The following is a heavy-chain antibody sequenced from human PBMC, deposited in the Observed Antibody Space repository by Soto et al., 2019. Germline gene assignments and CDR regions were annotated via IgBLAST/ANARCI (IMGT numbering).Heavy chain of an antibody. CDR2: IYYSGST. V-gene: IGHV4-30-4*01. Sequence: SETLSLTCTVSGGSISSGDYYWSWIRQPPGKGLEWIGYIYYSGSTYYNPSLKSRVTISVDTSKNQFSLKLSSVTAADTAVYYCARDFWEAAAGSGVSDYYYYGMDVWGQGTTVTVSS. D-gene: IGHD6-13*01. J-gene: IGHJ6*02. CDR1: GGSISSGDYY. CDR3: ARDFWEAAAGSGVSDYYYYGMDV.